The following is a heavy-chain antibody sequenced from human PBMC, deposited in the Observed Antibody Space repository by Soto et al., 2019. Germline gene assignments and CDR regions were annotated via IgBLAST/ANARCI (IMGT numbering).Heavy chain of an antibody. CDR2: IYHSGST. CDR1: GGSISSSNW. CDR3: ARGPSNDRRYYYYGMDV. V-gene: IGHV4-4*02. J-gene: IGHJ6*02. D-gene: IGHD3-22*01. Sequence: QVQLQESGPGLVKPSGTLSLTCAVSGGSISSSNWWSWVRQPPGKGLEWIGEIYHSGSTNYNPSRRTRVTRSVDKSKNQSSLKLSSVTAADTAVYYCARGPSNDRRYYYYGMDVWGQGTTVTVSS.